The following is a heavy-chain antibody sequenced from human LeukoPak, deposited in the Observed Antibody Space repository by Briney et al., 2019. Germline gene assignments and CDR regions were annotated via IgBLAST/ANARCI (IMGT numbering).Heavy chain of an antibody. CDR3: AKKRDGRFFDY. J-gene: IGHJ4*02. Sequence: GGSLRLSCAVSGLRFGSFWMSWVRQAPGKGLEWVANINQDGSEKYFVDSVRGRFTISRDNSKNSLHLQMNTLRAEDTAVYYWAKKRDGRFFDYWGQGTLVTVSS. V-gene: IGHV3-7*01. D-gene: IGHD5-24*01. CDR2: INQDGSEK. CDR1: GLRFGSFW.